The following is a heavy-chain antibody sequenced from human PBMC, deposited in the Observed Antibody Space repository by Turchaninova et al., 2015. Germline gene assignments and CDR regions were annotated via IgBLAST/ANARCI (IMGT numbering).Heavy chain of an antibody. J-gene: IGHJ4*02. D-gene: IGHD6-19*01. CDR2: IDPTDCEP. CDR3: AVTPNYYGSSGYF. Sequence: EVQLVQSGAEVKEPGESLRISCKASGDTFSSSWISWVRQMPGKGLGWMGKIDPTDCEPQYSPSLQGHVSTSTDTYISTSYLQWMGLKASDTARYYCAVTPNYYGSSGYFWSQGTPVTVSS. V-gene: IGHV5-10-1*03. CDR1: GDTFSSSW.